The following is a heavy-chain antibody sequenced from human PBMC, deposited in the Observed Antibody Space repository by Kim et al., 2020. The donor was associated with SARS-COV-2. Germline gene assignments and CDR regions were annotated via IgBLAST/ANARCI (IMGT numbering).Heavy chain of an antibody. V-gene: IGHV4-59*01. Sequence: SETLSLTCTVSGGSISSYYWSWIRQPPGKGLEWIGYIYYSGSTNYNPSLKSRVTISVDTSKNQFSLKLSSVTAADTAVYYCARGDFREGHYFDYWGQGTLVTVSS. CDR3: ARGDFREGHYFDY. CDR1: GGSISSYY. J-gene: IGHJ4*02. CDR2: IYYSGST. D-gene: IGHD3-3*01.